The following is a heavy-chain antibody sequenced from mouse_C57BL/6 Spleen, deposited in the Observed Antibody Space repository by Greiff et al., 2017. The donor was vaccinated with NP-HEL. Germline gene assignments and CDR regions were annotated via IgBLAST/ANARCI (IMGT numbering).Heavy chain of an antibody. D-gene: IGHD2-12*01. Sequence: EVQLVESGEGLVKPGGSLKLSCAASGFTFSSYAMSWVRQTPEKRLEWVAYISSGGDYIYYADTVKGRFTISRDNARNTLYLQMSSLKSEDTAMYYCTRDEEGDSFGARDDWGQGTSVTVSS. CDR2: ISSGGDYI. CDR1: GFTFSSYA. J-gene: IGHJ4*01. V-gene: IGHV5-9-1*02. CDR3: TRDEEGDSFGARDD.